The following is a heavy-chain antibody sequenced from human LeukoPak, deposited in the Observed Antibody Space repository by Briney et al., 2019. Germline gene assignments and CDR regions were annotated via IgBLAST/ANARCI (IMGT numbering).Heavy chain of an antibody. D-gene: IGHD6-19*01. CDR2: IYSGGSGGST. CDR3: ATGWSLDY. Sequence: GGSLRLSCAASGFTVSSKYMSWVRQAPGKGLEWVSVIYSGGSGGSTYYGDFVKGRFAISRDNSKNTLFLQMNSLRAEDTAVYYCATGWSLDYWGQGTLVTVSS. V-gene: IGHV3-53*01. CDR1: GFTVSSKY. J-gene: IGHJ4*02.